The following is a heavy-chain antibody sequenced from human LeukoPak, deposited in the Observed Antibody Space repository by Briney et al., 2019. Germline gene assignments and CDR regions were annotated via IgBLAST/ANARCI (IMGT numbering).Heavy chain of an antibody. CDR1: GYTFTSYT. CDR2: INAGNSNT. Sequence: ASVKVSCKASGYTFTSYTMHWVRQAPGQRLEWMGWINAGNSNTKYSQKFQGRVTITRDTSASTAYMELSSLRSEDTAVYYCARDPPIAAAGDYYYYYGMDVWGQGTTVTVSS. CDR3: ARDPPIAAAGDYYYYYGMDV. J-gene: IGHJ6*02. D-gene: IGHD6-13*01. V-gene: IGHV1-3*01.